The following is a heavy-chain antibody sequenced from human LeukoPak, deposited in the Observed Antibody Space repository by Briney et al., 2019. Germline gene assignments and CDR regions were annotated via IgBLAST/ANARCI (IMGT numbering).Heavy chain of an antibody. J-gene: IGHJ5*02. CDR2: IYSGGNT. Sequence: GGSLTLSCAASGFSVSNIYMSWVGQAPGKGLEWVTIIYSGGNTYYADSVKGRFTISRDTSKNTLYLQMNRLRPEDTAVYYCARDIGERLLEGSWFDPWGQGTLVTVSS. D-gene: IGHD3-3*01. V-gene: IGHV3-53*01. CDR3: ARDIGERLLEGSWFDP. CDR1: GFSVSNIY.